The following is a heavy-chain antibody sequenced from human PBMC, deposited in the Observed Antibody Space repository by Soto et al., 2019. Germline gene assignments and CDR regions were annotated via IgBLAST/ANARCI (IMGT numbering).Heavy chain of an antibody. CDR1: CFMFNNYA. CDR2: VSVGGGTT. CDR3: AKGLYYYDSSGYRLFDY. D-gene: IGHD3-22*01. Sequence: PGGSLRLSCAASCFMFNNYAMSWVRQAPGKGLEWVSTVSVGGGTTYYADSLKGRFTISRDNSKKTVYLQMNRLRADDTAIYYCAKGLYYYDSSGYRLFDYWGQGTLVTVSS. J-gene: IGHJ4*02. V-gene: IGHV3-23*01.